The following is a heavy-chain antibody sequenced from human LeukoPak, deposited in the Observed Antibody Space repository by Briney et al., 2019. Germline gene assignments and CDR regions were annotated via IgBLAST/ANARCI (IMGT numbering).Heavy chain of an antibody. J-gene: IGHJ3*01. CDR3: VRKRRRGYYLNSAFDV. V-gene: IGHV4-34*01. CDR2: VNHRGTT. Sequence: SETLSLTCAVYGESFNTYYWSWLRQPPEKGLEWIGEVNHRGTTDYSPSLKSRVTISVDTSKNQFSLKVNSVTAADTAMYYCVRKRRRGYYLNSAFDVWGQGTMVTVSS. CDR1: GESFNTYY. D-gene: IGHD3-3*01.